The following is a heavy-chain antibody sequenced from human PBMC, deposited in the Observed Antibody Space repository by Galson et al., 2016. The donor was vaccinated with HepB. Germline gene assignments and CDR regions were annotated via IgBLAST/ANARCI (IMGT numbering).Heavy chain of an antibody. CDR3: ARVLGTHRGPQDY. Sequence: SLRLSCAASGFTFSTFAIYWVRQAPGKGLEWVAVISYDGNNKYYADSVKGRFTISRDNSKNTLYLRMNSLRPEDTAVYYCARVLGTHRGPQDYWGQGTLVTVSS. CDR2: ISYDGNNK. D-gene: IGHD7-27*01. J-gene: IGHJ4*02. CDR1: GFTFSTFA. V-gene: IGHV3-30-3*01.